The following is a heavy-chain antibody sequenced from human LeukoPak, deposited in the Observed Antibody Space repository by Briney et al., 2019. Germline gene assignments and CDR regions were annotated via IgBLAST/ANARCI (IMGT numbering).Heavy chain of an antibody. CDR1: GFTFSSYA. J-gene: IGHJ4*02. Sequence: GGSLRLSCAASGFTFSSYAMSWDRQAPGKGLEWVSAISGSGGSTYYADSVKGPFTMSRDNSKTTLYLPMSSLRAEDTAVYHCAKFAGISSNSIDYWGQGALVTVSS. CDR3: AKFAGISSNSIDY. CDR2: ISGSGGST. D-gene: IGHD6-13*01. V-gene: IGHV3-23*01.